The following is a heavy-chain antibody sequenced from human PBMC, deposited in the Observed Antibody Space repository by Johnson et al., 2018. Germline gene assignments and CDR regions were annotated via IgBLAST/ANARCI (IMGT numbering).Heavy chain of an antibody. Sequence: VQLVEAGGGLVKPGGSLRLSCAASGFTFSSYSMNWVRQAPGKGLEWVSSISSISSYIYYADSVKGRFTISRDNAKNSLYLQMNSLRAEDTAVYYCERDRWAVGEYFQHWGQGTLVTVSS. CDR2: ISSISSYI. V-gene: IGHV3-21*01. J-gene: IGHJ1*01. CDR3: ERDRWAVGEYFQH. D-gene: IGHD4-23*01. CDR1: GFTFSSYS.